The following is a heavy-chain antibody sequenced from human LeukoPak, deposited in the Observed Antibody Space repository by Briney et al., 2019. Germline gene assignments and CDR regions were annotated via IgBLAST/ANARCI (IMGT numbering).Heavy chain of an antibody. CDR1: GGSISTYY. D-gene: IGHD3-22*01. J-gene: IGHJ4*02. CDR2: IYYSGIT. V-gene: IGHV4-59*01. CDR3: ARGYYYDSSGYFLDF. Sequence: SETLSLTCTVSGGSISTYYWSWIRQSPGRPLEWIGYIYYSGITKYNPSLKSRVTISVDTSTNQFSLRLSSVTAADTAVYYCARGYYYDSSGYFLDFWGQGTLVTVSS.